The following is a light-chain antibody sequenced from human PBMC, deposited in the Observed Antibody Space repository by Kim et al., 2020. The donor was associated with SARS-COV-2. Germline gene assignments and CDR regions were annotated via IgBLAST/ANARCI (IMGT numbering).Light chain of an antibody. CDR1: SSNIGNNA. J-gene: IGLJ1*01. Sequence: QSVLTQPPSASGTPGQRVTISCSGGSSNIGNNAVNWYQQLPGTAPKLLIYRNDQRPSGVPDRFSGSNSGTSASLAISGLQSEDEADYFCAAWDDSLKGHVFGTGTKVTVL. V-gene: IGLV1-44*01. CDR3: AAWDDSLKGHV. CDR2: RND.